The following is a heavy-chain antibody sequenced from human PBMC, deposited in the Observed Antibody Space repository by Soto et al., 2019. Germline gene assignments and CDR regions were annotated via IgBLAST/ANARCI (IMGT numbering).Heavy chain of an antibody. V-gene: IGHV1-18*01. Sequence: QVQLVQSGDEVRKPGSSVKVSCKASGYIFVNYGIAWVRQAPGQGLEWMGWISPYSGNTHYASKVQGRLTMTTDTXXRTAYMDLRSPTSGDTAVYYCAMVDNYVTPTPQDVWGQGTTVTVSS. J-gene: IGHJ6*02. CDR2: ISPYSGNT. D-gene: IGHD3-16*01. CDR3: AMVDNYVTPTPQDV. CDR1: GYIFVNYG.